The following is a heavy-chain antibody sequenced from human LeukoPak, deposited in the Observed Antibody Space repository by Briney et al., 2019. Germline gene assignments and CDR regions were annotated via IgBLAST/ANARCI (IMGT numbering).Heavy chain of an antibody. CDR2: INPSGGST. CDR3: ARCWGIQDYYYYGMDV. D-gene: IGHD3-16*01. V-gene: IGHV1-46*01. CDR1: GYTFTSYY. J-gene: IGHJ6*02. Sequence: GASVTVSCKASGYTFTSYYIHWVRQAPGQGLEWMGLINPSGGSTSYAQKFQGRVTMTRDTSTSTVYMELSSLRSEDTAVYYCARCWGIQDYYYYGMDVWGQGTTVTVSS.